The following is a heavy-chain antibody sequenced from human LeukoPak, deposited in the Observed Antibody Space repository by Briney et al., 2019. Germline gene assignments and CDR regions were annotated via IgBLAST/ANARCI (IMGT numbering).Heavy chain of an antibody. CDR2: IRYDGSNK. D-gene: IGHD6-19*01. Sequence: GGSLRLSCAASGFTFSSYGMHWVRQAPGKGLEWVAFIRYDGSNKYYADSVKGRFTISRDNSKNTLYLQMNSLRAEDTAVYYCAKDTVRDVVAVAAWSNYFDYWGQGTLVTVSS. V-gene: IGHV3-30*02. J-gene: IGHJ4*02. CDR3: AKDTVRDVVAVAAWSNYFDY. CDR1: GFTFSSYG.